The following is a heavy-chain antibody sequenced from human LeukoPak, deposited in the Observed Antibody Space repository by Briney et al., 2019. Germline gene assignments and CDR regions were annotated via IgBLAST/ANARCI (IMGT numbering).Heavy chain of an antibody. CDR3: ARDWGDPGYCSSTSCPPSNWFDP. D-gene: IGHD2-2*01. CDR1: GYTFTSYY. V-gene: IGHV1-46*01. Sequence: ASVKVSYKASGYTFTSYYMHWVRQAPGQGLEWMGIINPSGGSTSYAQKFQGRLTMTRDMSTTTVYMELSSLRSEDTAVYYCARDWGDPGYCSSTSCPPSNWFDPWGQGTLVTVSS. CDR2: INPSGGST. J-gene: IGHJ5*02.